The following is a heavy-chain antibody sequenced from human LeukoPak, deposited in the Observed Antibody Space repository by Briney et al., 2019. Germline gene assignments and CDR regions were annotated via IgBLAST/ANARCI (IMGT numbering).Heavy chain of an antibody. CDR3: ARRGQQQRNEFDY. J-gene: IGHJ4*02. V-gene: IGHV5-51*01. Sequence: GEALEISCKGSGWIFTNSWIGWVRQLPGKGLEWMGIIYPGDSDTRYSSSFQGHVTISADKSISTAYLQWSSLKASDTAMYYCARRGQQQRNEFDYWGQGTLVTVSS. CDR2: IYPGDSDT. CDR1: GWIFTNSW. D-gene: IGHD2-15*01.